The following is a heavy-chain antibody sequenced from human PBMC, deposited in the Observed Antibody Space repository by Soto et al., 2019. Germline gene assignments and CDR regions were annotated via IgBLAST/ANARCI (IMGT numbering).Heavy chain of an antibody. J-gene: IGHJ4*02. CDR1: GFNFGSYA. D-gene: IGHD4-17*01. CDR2: ISASGGST. Sequence: GGSLRLSCTASGFNFGSYAMSWVRQAPGKGLEWVSAISASGGSTYYADSVKGRFTISRDTSKNTLYLQINSLRAEDTAVYYCARGDYGDSYWGQGTLVTVSS. CDR3: ARGDYGDSY. V-gene: IGHV3-23*01.